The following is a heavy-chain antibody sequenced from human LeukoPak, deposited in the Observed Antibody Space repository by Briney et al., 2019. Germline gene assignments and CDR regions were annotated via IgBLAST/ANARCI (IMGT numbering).Heavy chain of an antibody. D-gene: IGHD3-22*01. CDR3: ARELYYYDSSGSYGDY. CDR1: GYTLTELS. Sequence: GASVKVSCKVSGYTLTELSMHWVRQAPGKGLEWMGGFDPEDGETIYAQKLQGRVTMTTDTSTSTAYMELRSLRSDDTAVYYCARELYYYDSSGSYGDYWGQGTLVTVSS. CDR2: FDPEDGET. V-gene: IGHV1-24*01. J-gene: IGHJ4*02.